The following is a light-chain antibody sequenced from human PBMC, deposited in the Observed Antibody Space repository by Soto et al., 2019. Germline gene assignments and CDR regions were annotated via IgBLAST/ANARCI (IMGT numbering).Light chain of an antibody. V-gene: IGKV2-28*01. Sequence: DIVMTQSPLSLPVTPGEPASISCRSSQSLLHSNGYKYLDWYLQKPGQSPQLLIYLTSNRSSGAPDRFRGGGSGKVFPRKSRRWGVEDVGVFYGMKALQTPRILAQGTKL. CDR3: MKALQTPRI. J-gene: IGKJ2*02. CDR1: QSLLHSNGYKY. CDR2: LTS.